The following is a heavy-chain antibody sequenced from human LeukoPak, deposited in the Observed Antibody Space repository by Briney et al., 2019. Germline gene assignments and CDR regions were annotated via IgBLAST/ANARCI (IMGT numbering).Heavy chain of an antibody. CDR2: INWIGGRS. CDR1: GFTFVDYG. V-gene: IGHV3-20*04. CDR3: ARVASNYDLDY. Sequence: GGSLRLSCVASGFTFVDYGMTSVRQAPAKGLEWVAGINWIGGRSGYADSVNGRFTISSDNALHALYLQINSLRAEDTALYYCARVASNYDLDYWGQGTLVTVSS. J-gene: IGHJ4*02. D-gene: IGHD4-11*01.